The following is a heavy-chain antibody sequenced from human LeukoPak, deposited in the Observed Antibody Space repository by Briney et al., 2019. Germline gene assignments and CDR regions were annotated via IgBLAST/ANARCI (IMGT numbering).Heavy chain of an antibody. Sequence: PGGSLRLSCAASGVTFSRYDVHWVRQAPGKGRGGGACIRYDGSNKYFADFVTGRFTISRDNSKNTVYLQMNSLRPADTAVHYCAKGYDGDKARGYYAYMDVWGKGTTVTVSS. CDR2: IRYDGSNK. V-gene: IGHV3-30*02. CDR1: GVTFSRYD. J-gene: IGHJ6*03. D-gene: IGHD4-17*01. CDR3: AKGYDGDKARGYYAYMDV.